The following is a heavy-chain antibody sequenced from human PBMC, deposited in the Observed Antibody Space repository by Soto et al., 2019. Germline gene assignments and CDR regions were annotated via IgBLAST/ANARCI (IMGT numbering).Heavy chain of an antibody. V-gene: IGHV4-39*01. J-gene: IGHJ4*02. CDR3: ARHADSSSWEYYFDY. Sequence: SETLSLTCTVSGGSISSSSYYWGWIRQPPGKGLEWIGSIYYSGSTYYNPSLKSRVTISVDTSKNQFSLKLSSVTAADTAVYYCARHADSSSWEYYFDYWGQGTLVTVSS. CDR2: IYYSGST. CDR1: GGSISSSSYY. D-gene: IGHD6-13*01.